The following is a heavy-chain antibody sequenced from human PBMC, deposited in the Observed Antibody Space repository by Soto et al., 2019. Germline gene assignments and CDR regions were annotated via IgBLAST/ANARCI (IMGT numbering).Heavy chain of an antibody. D-gene: IGHD1-26*01. CDR3: ARVRIVGATRWFDP. J-gene: IGHJ5*02. V-gene: IGHV4-59*01. CDR2: IYYSGST. CDR1: GGSISSYY. Sequence: SETLSLTCTVSGGSISSYYWSWFRQPPGKGLEWIGYIYYSGSTNYNPSLKSRVTISVDTSKNQFSLKLSSVTAADTAVYYCARVRIVGATRWFDPWGQGTLVTVSS.